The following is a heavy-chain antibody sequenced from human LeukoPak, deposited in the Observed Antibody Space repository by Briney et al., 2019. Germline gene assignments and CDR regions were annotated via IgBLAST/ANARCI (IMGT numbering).Heavy chain of an antibody. J-gene: IGHJ4*02. CDR1: GFTFSSYW. CDR3: ARDRLYCSGGSCYDYFDY. CDR2: IKQDGSEK. V-gene: IGHV3-7*01. D-gene: IGHD2-15*01. Sequence: GGSLRLSCAASGFTFSSYWISWVRQAPGKGLEWVANIKQDGSEKYYVDSVKGRFTISRDNAKNSLYLQMNSLRAEDTAVYYCARDRLYCSGGSCYDYFDYWGQGTLVTVSS.